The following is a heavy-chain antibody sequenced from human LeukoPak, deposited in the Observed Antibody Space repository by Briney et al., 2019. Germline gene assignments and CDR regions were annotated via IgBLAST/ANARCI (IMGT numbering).Heavy chain of an antibody. J-gene: IGHJ4*02. D-gene: IGHD5-24*01. CDR2: IKQDGSKK. Sequence: GGSLRLTCVASGFPFSSYWMTWVRQAPGKGLEWVANIKQDGSKKSYVDSVKGRFTISRDNAKNSLYLQMNSLSAEDTAIYYCTRVGYIDEGIDYWGQGTLVTVSS. CDR1: GFPFSSYW. CDR3: TRVGYIDEGIDY. V-gene: IGHV3-7*04.